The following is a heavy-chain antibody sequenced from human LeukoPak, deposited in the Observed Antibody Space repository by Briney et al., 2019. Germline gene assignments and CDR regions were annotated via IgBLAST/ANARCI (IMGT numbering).Heavy chain of an antibody. Sequence: GGSLRLSCAASGFIFSSYGMHWVRQAPGKGLEWVAVISYDGRNKYYADSVKGRFTISRDNSKDTLYLQMNSLRAEDTALYYCSKATPPRDGSNPDYWGQGTLVTVSS. CDR2: ISYDGRNK. D-gene: IGHD5-24*01. CDR1: GFIFSSYG. J-gene: IGHJ4*02. V-gene: IGHV3-30*18. CDR3: SKATPPRDGSNPDY.